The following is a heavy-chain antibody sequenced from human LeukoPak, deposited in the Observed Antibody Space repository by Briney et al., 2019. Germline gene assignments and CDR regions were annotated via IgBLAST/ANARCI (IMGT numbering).Heavy chain of an antibody. V-gene: IGHV3-30*02. CDR2: IRYDGSNK. D-gene: IGHD1-1*01. CDR3: AKSRPLTWNDVYYYYMDV. Sequence: GGSLRLSCAASGFTFSSYGMHWVRQAPGKGLEWVAFIRYDGSNKYYADSVKDRFTISRDNSKNALYLQMNSLRAEDTAVYYCAKSRPLTWNDVYYYYMDVWGKGTTVTVSS. J-gene: IGHJ6*03. CDR1: GFTFSSYG.